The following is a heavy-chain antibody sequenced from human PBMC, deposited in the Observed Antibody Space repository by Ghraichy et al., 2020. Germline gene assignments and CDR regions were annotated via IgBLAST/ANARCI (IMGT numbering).Heavy chain of an antibody. Sequence: GGSLRLSCEASGFTFRNYAMSWVRQAPGKGLEWVASLSGSGATTYYADSVKGRFTISRDTSNNTLYLQISSLRAEDTAMYYCAKDFYYGATIHDGIQFDFWGQGTLVIVS. CDR2: LSGSGATT. CDR3: AKDFYYGATIHDGIQFDF. D-gene: IGHD3-10*01. CDR1: GFTFRNYA. J-gene: IGHJ4*02. V-gene: IGHV3-23*01.